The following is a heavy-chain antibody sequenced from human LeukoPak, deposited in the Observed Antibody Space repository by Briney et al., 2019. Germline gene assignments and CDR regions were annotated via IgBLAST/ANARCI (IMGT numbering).Heavy chain of an antibody. CDR2: LSDSAVSS. V-gene: IGHV3-23*01. CDR1: GFTFSAFA. Sequence: PGGSLRLSCAVSGFTFSAFAMNWVPQAPGEGVEWVSSLSDSAVSSYYADSVKGRFTISRDNSKNTLYLQMNSLRAEDTATYYCAEAPDSSGFPSYFDSWGQGALVAVSS. CDR3: AEAPDSSGFPSYFDS. J-gene: IGHJ4*02. D-gene: IGHD3-22*01.